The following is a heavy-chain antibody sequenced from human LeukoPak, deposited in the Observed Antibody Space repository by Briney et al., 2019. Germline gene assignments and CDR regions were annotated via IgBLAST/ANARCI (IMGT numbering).Heavy chain of an antibody. J-gene: IGHJ6*02. CDR2: INPNSGGT. V-gene: IGHV1-2*02. CDR1: GYTFTGYY. CDR3: ARSGVTTDYYYYGMDV. D-gene: IGHD4-17*01. Sequence: APVKVSRKASGYTFTGYYMHWVRQAPGQGLEWMGWINPNSGGTNYAQKFQGRVTMTRDTSISTAYMELSRLRSDDTAVYYCARSGVTTDYYYYGMDVWGQGTTVTVSS.